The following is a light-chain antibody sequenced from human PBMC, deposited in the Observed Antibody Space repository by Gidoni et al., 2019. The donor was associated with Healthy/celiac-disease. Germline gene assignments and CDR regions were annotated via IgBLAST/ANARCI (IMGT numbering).Light chain of an antibody. CDR3: MRALQTPT. CDR1: QSLLHSNGSNY. Sequence: DIVMTQSPLSLPVTPGEPASIPCRSSQSLLHSNGSNYLDWYLQKPGQSPQLLIYLGSSRASGVPDRFSCRVSGTDFTLKISRVEAEDVGVYYCMRALQTPTFGGGTKVEIK. J-gene: IGKJ4*01. CDR2: LGS. V-gene: IGKV2-28*01.